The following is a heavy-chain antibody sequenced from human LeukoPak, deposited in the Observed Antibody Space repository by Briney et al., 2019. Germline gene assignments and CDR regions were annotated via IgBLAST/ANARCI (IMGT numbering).Heavy chain of an antibody. Sequence: ASVKVSCKASGYTFTTYGISWVRQAPGQGLEWMGWISAYNGNTNYAQKLLGRVTMTTDTSTSTAYMELRSLRSDDTAVYYCASGYCSGSSCYSLLDFWGQGTLVTASS. CDR2: ISAYNGNT. CDR3: ASGYCSGSSCYSLLDF. D-gene: IGHD2-15*01. V-gene: IGHV1-18*01. J-gene: IGHJ4*02. CDR1: GYTFTTYG.